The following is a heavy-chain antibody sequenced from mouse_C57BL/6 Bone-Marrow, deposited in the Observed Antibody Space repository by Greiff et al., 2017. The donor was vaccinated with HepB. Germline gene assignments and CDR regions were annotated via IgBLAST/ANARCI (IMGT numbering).Heavy chain of an antibody. Sequence: QVTLKESGPGILQPSQTLSLTCSFSGFSLSTFGMGVGWIRQPSGKGLEWLAHIWWDDDKYYNPALKSRLTISKDTSKNQVFLKIANVDTADTATYYCARQIYYYGSSYRNYFDYWGQGTTLTVSS. J-gene: IGHJ2*01. CDR1: GFSLSTFGMG. CDR2: IWWDDDK. D-gene: IGHD1-1*01. CDR3: ARQIYYYGSSYRNYFDY. V-gene: IGHV8-8*01.